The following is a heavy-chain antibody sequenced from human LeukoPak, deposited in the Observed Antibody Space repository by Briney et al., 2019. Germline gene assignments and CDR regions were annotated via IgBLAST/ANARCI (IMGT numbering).Heavy chain of an antibody. D-gene: IGHD3-3*01. Sequence: GGSLRLSCAASGFTFSSYSMNWVHQAPGKGLEWVSSISSSSSYIYYADSVKGRFTISRDNAKNSLYLQMNSLRAEDTAVYYCASKDDFWSGYNYWGQGTLVTVSS. J-gene: IGHJ4*02. CDR3: ASKDDFWSGYNY. V-gene: IGHV3-21*01. CDR2: ISSSSSYI. CDR1: GFTFSSYS.